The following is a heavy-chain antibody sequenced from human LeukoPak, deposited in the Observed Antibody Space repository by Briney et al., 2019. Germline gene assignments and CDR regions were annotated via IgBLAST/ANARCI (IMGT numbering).Heavy chain of an antibody. V-gene: IGHV4-34*01. CDR2: INHSGST. Sequence: SSETLSLTCAVYGGSFGGYYWSWIRQPPGKGLEWIGEINHSGSTNYNPSLKSRVTISVDTSKNQFSLKLSSVAAADTAVYYCARGHRYSYGRPWFDPWGQGTLVTVSS. CDR3: ARGHRYSYGRPWFDP. J-gene: IGHJ5*02. CDR1: GGSFGGYY. D-gene: IGHD5-18*01.